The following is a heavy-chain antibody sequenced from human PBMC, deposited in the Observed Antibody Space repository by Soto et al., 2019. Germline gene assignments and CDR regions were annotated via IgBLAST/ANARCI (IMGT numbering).Heavy chain of an antibody. Sequence: ASVKVSCKASGGTFSSYTISSVHQAPGQGLEWMGWMNPNSGKTGYAQKFQGRVTMTRNTSISTAYMELSSLRSEDTAVYYCARVQSPYYDFWSGYRPRYYYMDAWGKGTTVTVSS. CDR1: GGTFSSYT. D-gene: IGHD3-3*01. V-gene: IGHV1-8*01. CDR2: MNPNSGKT. CDR3: ARVQSPYYDFWSGYRPRYYYMDA. J-gene: IGHJ6*03.